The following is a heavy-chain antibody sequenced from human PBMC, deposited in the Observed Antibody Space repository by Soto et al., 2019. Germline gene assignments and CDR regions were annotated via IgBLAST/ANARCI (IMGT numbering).Heavy chain of an antibody. CDR2: IYYSGST. CDR3: AREADYGDYDRWFDP. D-gene: IGHD4-17*01. V-gene: IGHV4-31*03. Sequence: QMQLQESGPGLVKPSQTLSLTCTVSGGSISSGGYYWSWIRQHPGKGLEWIGYIYYSGSTYYNPSLKSRVTISVDTSKNQFSLKLSSVTAADTAVYYCAREADYGDYDRWFDPWGQGTLVTVSS. CDR1: GGSISSGGYY. J-gene: IGHJ5*02.